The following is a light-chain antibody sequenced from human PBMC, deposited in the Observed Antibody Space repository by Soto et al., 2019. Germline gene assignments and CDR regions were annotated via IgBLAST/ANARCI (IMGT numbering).Light chain of an antibody. CDR1: QGISGW. V-gene: IGKV1-5*01. CDR2: DAS. J-gene: IGKJ1*01. Sequence: DIQMTQSPSSLSASVVDRFTITFRASQGISGWLAWYQQKPGKAPKLLIYDASSLESGVPSRFSGSGSGTEFTLTISSLRPDDFATYYCQQYNSYWTFGQGTKVDI. CDR3: QQYNSYWT.